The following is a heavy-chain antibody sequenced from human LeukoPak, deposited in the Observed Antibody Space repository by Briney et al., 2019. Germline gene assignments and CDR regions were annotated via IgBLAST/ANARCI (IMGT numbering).Heavy chain of an antibody. V-gene: IGHV3-74*01. CDR2: INSDGSST. D-gene: IGHD1-14*01. CDR1: GFTLSSYW. CDR3: AGVLGLVRATEPPGY. Sequence: PGGSLRLSCTASGFTLSSYWMHWVRQAPGKGLVWVSRINSDGSSTSYADSVKGRFTISRDNAKNTLYLQMNSLRAEDTAVYYCAGVLGLVRATEPPGYWGQGTLVTVSS. J-gene: IGHJ4*02.